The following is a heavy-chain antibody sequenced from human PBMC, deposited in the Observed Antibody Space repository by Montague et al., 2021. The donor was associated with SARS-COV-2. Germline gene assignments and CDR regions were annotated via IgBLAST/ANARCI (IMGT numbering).Heavy chain of an antibody. CDR3: ARLSSGYSYDAFDI. J-gene: IGHJ3*02. Sequence: QPVAEVKTPGESLKISCKGSGYSFTGYWIGWVRQMLGKGLEWMGIIYPGDSDTRYSPSFQGQVTISADKSISTAYLQWSSLKASDTAMYYCARLSSGYSYDAFDIWGQGTMVTVSS. D-gene: IGHD5-18*01. CDR2: IYPGDSDT. V-gene: IGHV5-51*01. CDR1: GYSFTGYW.